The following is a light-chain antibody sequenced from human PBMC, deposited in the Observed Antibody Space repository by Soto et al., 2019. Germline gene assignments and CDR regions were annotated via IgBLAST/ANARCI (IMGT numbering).Light chain of an antibody. J-gene: IGLJ1*01. CDR3: SSYAGSNNHV. Sequence: QSVLTQPASVSGSPGQSITISCTGTSSDVGDYNYVSWYQQHPGKAPKLLIYEVSDRPSGVSNRFSGSKSGNTASLTVSGLQAEDEADYYCSSYAGSNNHVFGTGTKVTVL. V-gene: IGLV2-14*01. CDR2: EVS. CDR1: SSDVGDYNY.